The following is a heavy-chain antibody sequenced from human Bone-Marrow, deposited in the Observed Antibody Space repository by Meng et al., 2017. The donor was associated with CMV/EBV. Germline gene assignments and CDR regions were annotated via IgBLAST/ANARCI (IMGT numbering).Heavy chain of an antibody. CDR1: GGSISSYY. CDR3: ARAGSSSYDYDY. V-gene: IGHV4-59*01. J-gene: IGHJ4*02. Sequence: SETLSLTCTVSGGSISSYYWSWIRQPPGKGLEWIGYIYYSGSTNYNPSLKSRVTISVDTSKNQFSLKLSSVTAADTAVYYCARAGSSSYDYDYLGQGTLVTVSS. D-gene: IGHD6-6*01. CDR2: IYYSGST.